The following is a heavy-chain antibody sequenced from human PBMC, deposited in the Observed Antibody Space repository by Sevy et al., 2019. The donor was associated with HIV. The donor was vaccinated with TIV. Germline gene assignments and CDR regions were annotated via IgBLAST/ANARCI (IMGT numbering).Heavy chain of an antibody. D-gene: IGHD3-3*02. Sequence: GGSLRLSCVASGFTFSTYAMSWVRQAPGKGLEWVSAINGSGGSTYYADSVKGRFTISRDKSKNTLYLQLNSLRVEDTAVFYCAKGDSTFYGLDVWGQGTTVTVSS. CDR1: GFTFSTYA. CDR3: AKGDSTFYGLDV. V-gene: IGHV3-23*01. J-gene: IGHJ6*02. CDR2: INGSGGST.